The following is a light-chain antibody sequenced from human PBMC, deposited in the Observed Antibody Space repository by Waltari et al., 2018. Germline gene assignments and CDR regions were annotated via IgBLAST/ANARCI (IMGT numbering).Light chain of an antibody. CDR2: GAS. V-gene: IGKV1-39*01. J-gene: IGKJ3*01. CDR1: QSISTY. CDR3: QQSYSTPFT. Sequence: DIQMTQSPSSLSASVGDRVTITCRASQSISTYLNWYRQKPGKAPKLLIYGASSLQSGSPSRFSGSGSGTDFTLTISSLQPEDFATYYCQQSYSTPFTFGPGTKVDIK.